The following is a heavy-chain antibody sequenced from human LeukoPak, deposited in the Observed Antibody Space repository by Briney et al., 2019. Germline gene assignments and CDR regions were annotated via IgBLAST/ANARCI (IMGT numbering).Heavy chain of an antibody. Sequence: GGSLRLSCAASRFTFSNYEMNWVRQAPGKGLEWVSYISSSGGAIYYADSVKGRFTISRDNAKNSLYLQMSSLRAEDTAVYYCAGGRGWNVYWGQGTLATVSS. J-gene: IGHJ4*02. CDR1: RFTFSNYE. CDR3: AGGRGWNVY. D-gene: IGHD6-19*01. CDR2: ISSSGGAI. V-gene: IGHV3-48*03.